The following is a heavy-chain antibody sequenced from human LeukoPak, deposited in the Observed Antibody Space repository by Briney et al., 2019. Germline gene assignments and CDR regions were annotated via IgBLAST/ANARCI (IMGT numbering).Heavy chain of an antibody. J-gene: IGHJ4*02. CDR2: FDPEDGET. D-gene: IGHD2-21*02. CDR3: ATVDCGGDCYSY. V-gene: IGHV1-24*01. CDR1: GYTLTELS. Sequence: ASVKVSCKVSGYTLTELSMHWVRQAPGKGLEWMGGFDPEDGETIYAQKFQGRVTMTEDTSTDTAYMELSSLRSEDTAVYYRATVDCGGDCYSYWGQGTLVTVSS.